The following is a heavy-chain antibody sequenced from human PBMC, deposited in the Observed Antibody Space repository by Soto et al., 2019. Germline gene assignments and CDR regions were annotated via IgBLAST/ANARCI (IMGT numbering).Heavy chain of an antibody. CDR2: INSDGSST. CDR3: ARDPVLRYFDGLNWFDP. J-gene: IGHJ5*02. V-gene: IGHV3-74*01. D-gene: IGHD3-9*01. Sequence: GGSLRLSCAASGFTFSSYWMHWVRQAPGKGLVWVSRINSDGSSTSYADSVKGRFTISRDNAKNTLYLQMNSLRAEDTAVYYCARDPVLRYFDGLNWFDPWGQGTLVTVSS. CDR1: GFTFSSYW.